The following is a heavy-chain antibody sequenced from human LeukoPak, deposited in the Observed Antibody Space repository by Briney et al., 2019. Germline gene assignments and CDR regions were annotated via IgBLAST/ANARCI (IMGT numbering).Heavy chain of an antibody. CDR2: INSDGSTT. J-gene: IGHJ6*02. V-gene: IGHV3-74*01. Sequence: GRSLRLSCAASGFTFDDYAMHWVRQAPGKGLVWVSRINSDGSTTGNADSVEGRFAISRDNAKNTLYLQMNSLRAEDTAVYYCTRGNYYGMDVWGQGTTVTVSS. CDR3: TRGNYYGMDV. CDR1: GFTFDDYA.